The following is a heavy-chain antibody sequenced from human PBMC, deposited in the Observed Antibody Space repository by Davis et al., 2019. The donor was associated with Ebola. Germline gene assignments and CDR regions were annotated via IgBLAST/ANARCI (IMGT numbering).Heavy chain of an antibody. J-gene: IGHJ6*02. CDR3: ARGASSSHDLYYYGMDV. V-gene: IGHV3-33*01. CDR1: GFTFSSYG. CDR2: IWYDGSNK. Sequence: GGSLRLSCAASGFTFSSYGMHWVRQAPGKGLEWVAVIWYDGSNKYYADSVKGRFTISRDNSKNTLYLQMNSLRAEDTAVYYCARGASSSHDLYYYGMDVWGQGTTVTVSS. D-gene: IGHD6-13*01.